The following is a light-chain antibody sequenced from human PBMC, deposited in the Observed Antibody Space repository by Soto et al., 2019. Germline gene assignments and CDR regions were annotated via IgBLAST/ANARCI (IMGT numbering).Light chain of an antibody. CDR1: QSVSSSY. CDR2: GAS. J-gene: IGKJ3*01. Sequence: EIVLTQSPGTLSVSPGERATLSCRASQSVSSSYLAWYQQKSGQAPRLLIFGASNRATGIPDRFSGSGSGTDFTLTISRLEPEDFAVYYCQQYGSSLITFGPGTKVDI. CDR3: QQYGSSLIT. V-gene: IGKV3-20*01.